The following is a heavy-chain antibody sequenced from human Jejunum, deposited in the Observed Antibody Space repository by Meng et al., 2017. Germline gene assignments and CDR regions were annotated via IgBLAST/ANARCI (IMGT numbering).Heavy chain of an antibody. Sequence: LRRSAPALVKHPSPLLFACTTSGDGVSSHLVIWYVIRQPASGGVGLVGRLHYRSKSDNDYAVSVKSRITTSAATSTNHFSLQLNSVTTEDTAVYYCARVRGGVFENWGQGTLVTVSS. J-gene: IGHJ4*02. D-gene: IGHD3-10*01. CDR2: LHYRSKSDN. CDR3: ARVRGGVFEN. V-gene: IGHV6-1*02. CDR1: GDGVSSHLVI.